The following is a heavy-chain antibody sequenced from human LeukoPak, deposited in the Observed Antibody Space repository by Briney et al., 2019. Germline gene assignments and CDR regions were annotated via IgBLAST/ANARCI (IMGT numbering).Heavy chain of an antibody. V-gene: IGHV4-4*09. D-gene: IGHD2-2*01. J-gene: IGHJ3*02. Sequence: SETLSLTCTVSGGSISSYYWSWIRQPPGQGLEWIGYIYTSGSTNYNPSLKSRVTISVDTSKNQFSLKLSSVTAADTAVYYCARQYCSSTSCYDAFDIWGQGTMVTVSS. CDR2: IYTSGST. CDR3: ARQYCSSTSCYDAFDI. CDR1: GGSISSYY.